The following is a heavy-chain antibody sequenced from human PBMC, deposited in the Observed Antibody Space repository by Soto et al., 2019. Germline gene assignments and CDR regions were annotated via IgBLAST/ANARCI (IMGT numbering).Heavy chain of an antibody. CDR2: ISAYNGNT. CDR3: ARFSGGFSALNGVDWFDP. V-gene: IGHV1-18*04. D-gene: IGHD3-16*02. CDR1: GYAFTSYG. J-gene: IGHJ5*02. Sequence: GASVKVSCKASGYAFTSYGISWVRQAPGQGLEWMGWISAYNGNTNYAQKLQGRVTMTTDTSTSTAYMELRSLRSDDTAVYYCARFSGGFSALNGVDWFDPWGQGTLVTVSS.